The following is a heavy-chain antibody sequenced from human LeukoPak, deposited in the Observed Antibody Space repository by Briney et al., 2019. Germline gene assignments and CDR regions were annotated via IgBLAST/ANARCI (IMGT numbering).Heavy chain of an antibody. Sequence: GRSLRLSCAASGFTFSSYAMHWVRQAPGKGLEWVAVISYDGSNKYYADSVKGRFTISRDNSKNTLYLQMNSLRAEDTAVYYCASPSPGSYQNYYYYYGMDVWGQGTTVTVSS. CDR3: ASPSPGSYQNYYYYYGMDV. V-gene: IGHV3-30*04. J-gene: IGHJ6*02. CDR2: ISYDGSNK. CDR1: GFTFSSYA. D-gene: IGHD3-10*01.